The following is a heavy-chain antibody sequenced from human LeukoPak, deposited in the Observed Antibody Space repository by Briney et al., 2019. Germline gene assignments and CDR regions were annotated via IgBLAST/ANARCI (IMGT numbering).Heavy chain of an antibody. Sequence: GASVKVSCKASGGTFSSYAISWVRQAPGQGLEWMGGIIPIFGTANYAQKFQGRVTITADESTSTAYMELSSLRSEDTAVYYCARDQFYYGSADAFDIWGQGTMVTVSS. V-gene: IGHV1-69*13. J-gene: IGHJ3*02. CDR3: ARDQFYYGSADAFDI. CDR2: IIPIFGTA. CDR1: GGTFSSYA. D-gene: IGHD3-10*01.